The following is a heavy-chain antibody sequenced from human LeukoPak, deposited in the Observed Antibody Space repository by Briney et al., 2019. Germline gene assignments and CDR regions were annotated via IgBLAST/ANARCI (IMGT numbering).Heavy chain of an antibody. CDR3: TTGGYRYGDDY. CDR1: GFTFSAYV. V-gene: IGHV3-33*01. Sequence: PGGSLRLSCAASGFTFSAYVMHWVRQAPGKGLEWVAILWYDGSNEYYADSVKGRFTMSRDNSKNTLHLQMNSLRAEDTAVYYCTTGGYRYGDDYWGQGTLVTVSS. D-gene: IGHD5-18*01. J-gene: IGHJ4*02. CDR2: LWYDGSNE.